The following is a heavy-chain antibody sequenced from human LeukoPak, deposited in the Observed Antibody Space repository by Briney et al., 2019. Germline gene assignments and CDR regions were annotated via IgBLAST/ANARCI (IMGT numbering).Heavy chain of an antibody. J-gene: IGHJ6*02. D-gene: IGHD2-2*02. CDR1: GGTFSSYA. CDR2: IIPIFGTA. Sequence: SVKVSCKASGGTFSSYAISWVRQAPGQGLEWMGGIIPIFGTANYAQKFQGRVTITADESTSTAYMELSSLRSEDTAVYYCARTTDDIVVVPAAIIDYYYYGMDVWGQGTTVTVSS. CDR3: ARTTDDIVVVPAAIIDYYYYGMDV. V-gene: IGHV1-69*13.